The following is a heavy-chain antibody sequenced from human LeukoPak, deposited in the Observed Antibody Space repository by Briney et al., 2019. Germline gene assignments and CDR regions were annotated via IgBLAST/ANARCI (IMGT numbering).Heavy chain of an antibody. CDR2: ISAYNGNT. CDR3: ARVKQWLADY. J-gene: IGHJ4*02. V-gene: IGHV1-18*04. D-gene: IGHD6-19*01. Sequence: ASVKVSCKASGYTFTGYYMHWVRQAPGQGLEWMGWISAYNGNTNYAQKLQGRVTMTTDTSTSTAYMELRSLRSDDTAVYYCARVKQWLADYWGQGTLVTVSS. CDR1: GYTFTGYY.